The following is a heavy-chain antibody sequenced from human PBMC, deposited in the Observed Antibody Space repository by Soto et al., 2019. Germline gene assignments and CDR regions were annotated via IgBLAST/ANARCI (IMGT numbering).Heavy chain of an antibody. Sequence: QVQLVQSGAEVKKPGSSVKVSCKASGGTFSSYAISWVRQAPGQGLEWMGGIIPIFGIANYAQKFQGRVTITADESTSTAYMELSSLRSEDTAVYYCARDLSPVNYDFWSGYYSSKDYYYYGMDVWGQGTTVTVSS. V-gene: IGHV1-69*01. CDR3: ARDLSPVNYDFWSGYYSSKDYYYYGMDV. D-gene: IGHD3-3*01. CDR1: GGTFSSYA. CDR2: IIPIFGIA. J-gene: IGHJ6*02.